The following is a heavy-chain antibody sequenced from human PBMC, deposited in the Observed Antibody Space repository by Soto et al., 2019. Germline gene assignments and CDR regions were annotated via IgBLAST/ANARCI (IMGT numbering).Heavy chain of an antibody. V-gene: IGHV3-7*04. CDR3: ARATGAEKEDY. D-gene: IGHD3-10*01. CDR1: GFTFSSYW. CDR2: IKGDGSET. Sequence: EVQLVESGGGLVQPGGSLRLSCAASGFTFSSYWMSWVRQAPGRGLEWVASIKGDGSETYYVDSVKGRFTISRDNANHALYLHTTSLRADDTAVYYWARATGAEKEDYWGQGTMVSVSS. J-gene: IGHJ4*02.